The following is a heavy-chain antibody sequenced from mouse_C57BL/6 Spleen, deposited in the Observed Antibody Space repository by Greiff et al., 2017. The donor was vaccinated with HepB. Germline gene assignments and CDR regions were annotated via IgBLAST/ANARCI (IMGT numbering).Heavy chain of an antibody. Sequence: EVQLQQSGAELVRPGASVKLSCTASGFNIKDDYMHWVKQRPEQGLEWIGWIDPENGDTEYASKFQGKATITADTSSNTAYLQLSSLTSEDTAVYYCTRQDGYYTWFAYWGQGTLVTVSA. V-gene: IGHV14-4*01. D-gene: IGHD2-3*01. CDR1: GFNIKDDY. CDR2: IDPENGDT. CDR3: TRQDGYYTWFAY. J-gene: IGHJ3*01.